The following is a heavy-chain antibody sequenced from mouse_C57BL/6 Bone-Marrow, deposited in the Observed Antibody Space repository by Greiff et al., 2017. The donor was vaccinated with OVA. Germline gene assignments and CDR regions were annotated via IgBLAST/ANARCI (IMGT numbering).Heavy chain of an antibody. Sequence: EVKVVESGGGLVQPGGSLKLSCAASGFTFSDYYMYWVRQTPEKRLEWVAYISNGGGSTYYPDTVKGRFTISRDNAKNTLYLQMSRLKSEDTAMYYCARHGGYDGFDYWGQGTTLTVSS. V-gene: IGHV5-12*01. CDR3: ARHGGYDGFDY. J-gene: IGHJ2*01. CDR1: GFTFSDYY. D-gene: IGHD2-2*01. CDR2: ISNGGGST.